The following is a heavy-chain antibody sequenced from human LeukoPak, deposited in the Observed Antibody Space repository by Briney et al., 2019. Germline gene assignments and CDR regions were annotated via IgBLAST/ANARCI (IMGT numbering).Heavy chain of an antibody. CDR3: ASNYDASGYSHDAFDI. V-gene: IGHV4-59*01. CDR2: IFYSGNT. D-gene: IGHD3-22*01. CDR1: GSSISTYH. J-gene: IGHJ3*02. Sequence: PSETLSLTCTVSGSSISTYHWSWIRQPPGKGLEWIGYIFYSGNTNYNPSLKSLFNISVDTSKNQFSLKLTSVTAADTALYYCASNYDASGYSHDAFDIWGQGTMVFVFS.